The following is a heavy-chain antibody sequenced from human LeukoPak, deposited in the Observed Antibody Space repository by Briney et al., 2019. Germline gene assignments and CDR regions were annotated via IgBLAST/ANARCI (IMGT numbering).Heavy chain of an antibody. J-gene: IGHJ4*02. Sequence: GGSLRLSCAASGFTFSTYWMSWVRQAPGKGLEWVSAISGSGGSTYYADSVKGRFTISRDNSKNTLYLQVNSLRAEDTAVYYCAKERYSYANGDFDYWGQGTLVTASS. CDR1: GFTFSTYW. CDR2: ISGSGGST. D-gene: IGHD5-18*01. CDR3: AKERYSYANGDFDY. V-gene: IGHV3-23*01.